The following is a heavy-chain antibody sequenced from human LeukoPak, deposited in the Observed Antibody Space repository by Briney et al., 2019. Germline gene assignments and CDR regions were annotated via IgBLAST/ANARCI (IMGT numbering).Heavy chain of an antibody. CDR1: GYFISSGCY. D-gene: IGHD3-10*01. Sequence: PSESLSLTCAVSGYFISSGCYWGWIRQPPGKGLEWIGNIYHSESTNYNPSLKSRVTISVDTSKNQFSLKLSSVTAADTAVYYCARIMVRGIMEYWGQGILVTVSS. V-gene: IGHV4-38-2*01. J-gene: IGHJ4*02. CDR3: ARIMVRGIMEY. CDR2: IYHSEST.